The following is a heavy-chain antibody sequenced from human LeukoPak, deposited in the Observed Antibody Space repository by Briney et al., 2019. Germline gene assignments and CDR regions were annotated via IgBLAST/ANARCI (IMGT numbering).Heavy chain of an antibody. J-gene: IGHJ4*02. V-gene: IGHV1-2*02. CDR3: ARAYCSGGNCYSKSNFDS. D-gene: IGHD2-15*01. CDR1: GYTFTAYY. Sequence: GASVKVSRKASGYTFTAYYMHWVRQAPGQGLEWMGWINPDSGGTNYAQKFQGRVTMTRATSITTAYMELSRLRSDDTAVYFCARAYCSGGNCYSKSNFDSWGQGTLVTVSS. CDR2: INPDSGGT.